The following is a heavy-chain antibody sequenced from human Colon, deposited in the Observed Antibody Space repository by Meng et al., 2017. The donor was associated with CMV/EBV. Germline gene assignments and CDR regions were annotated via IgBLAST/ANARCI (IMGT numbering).Heavy chain of an antibody. CDR3: AKDAHYYDSSGLGGF. D-gene: IGHD3-22*01. J-gene: IGHJ4*02. CDR1: GFTFSSYG. V-gene: IGHV3-30*02. Sequence: GESLKISCAASGFTFSSYGMHLVRQAPGKGLEWVAFIRYDGSNKYYADSVKGRFTISRDNSKNTLYLQMNSLRAEDTAVYYCAKDAHYYDSSGLGGFWGQGTLVTVSS. CDR2: IRYDGSNK.